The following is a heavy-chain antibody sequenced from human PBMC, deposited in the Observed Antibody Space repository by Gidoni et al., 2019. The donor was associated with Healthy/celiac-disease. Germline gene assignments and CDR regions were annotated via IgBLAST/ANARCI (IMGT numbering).Heavy chain of an antibody. CDR2: ISYDGSNK. CDR3: ARDLGSSGWYGSGDY. J-gene: IGHJ4*02. Sequence: QVQLVESGGGVVQPGRSLRLSCAASGFTFSSYAMHWVRQAPGKGLGWVAVISYDGSNKYYADSVKGRFTISRDNSKNTLYLQMNSLRAEDTAVYYCARDLGSSGWYGSGDYWGQGTLVTVSS. V-gene: IGHV3-30-3*01. D-gene: IGHD6-19*01. CDR1: GFTFSSYA.